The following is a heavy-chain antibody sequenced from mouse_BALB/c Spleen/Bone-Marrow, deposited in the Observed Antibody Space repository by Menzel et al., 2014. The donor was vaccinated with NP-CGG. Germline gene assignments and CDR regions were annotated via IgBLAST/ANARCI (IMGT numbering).Heavy chain of an antibody. CDR1: GYTFTSYW. D-gene: IGHD3-2*01. CDR2: IHPSNGRT. V-gene: IGHV1S81*02. CDR3: ARGTARAMMDY. Sequence: QVQLQQPGTELVKPGASVKLSCKASGYTFTSYWIHWVKQRPGQGLEWIGEIHPSNGRTNYSEKFKTKATLTVDESSTTAHMQLRSLASEDSAVYYCARGTARAMMDYWGQGTSVTVSS. J-gene: IGHJ4*01.